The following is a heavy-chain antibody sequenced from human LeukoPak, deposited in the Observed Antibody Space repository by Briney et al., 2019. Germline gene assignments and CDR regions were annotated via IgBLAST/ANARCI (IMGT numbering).Heavy chain of an antibody. CDR2: ISSSSSYI. CDR1: GFTFSSYS. Sequence: KPGGSLRLSCAASGFTFSSYSMNWVRQAPGKGLEWVSSISSSSSYIYYADSVKGRFTISRDNSKNTLYLQMNSLRAEDTAVYYCAKCYYDSSGYYPFDYWGQGTLVTVSS. J-gene: IGHJ4*02. V-gene: IGHV3-21*04. CDR3: AKCYYDSSGYYPFDY. D-gene: IGHD3-22*01.